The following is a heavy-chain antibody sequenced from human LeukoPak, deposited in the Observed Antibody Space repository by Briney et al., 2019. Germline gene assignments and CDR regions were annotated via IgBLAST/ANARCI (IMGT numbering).Heavy chain of an antibody. J-gene: IGHJ4*02. CDR1: GFTFSSYS. D-gene: IGHD1-26*01. V-gene: IGHV3-48*04. CDR2: ISSSSSTI. CDR3: ATTGSGSYYDY. Sequence: GGSLRLSCAASGFTFSSYSMNWVRQAPGKGLEWVSYISSSSSTIYYADSVKGRFTISRDNAKNTLYLQVNSLRAEDTAVYYCATTGSGSYYDYWGQGILVTVSS.